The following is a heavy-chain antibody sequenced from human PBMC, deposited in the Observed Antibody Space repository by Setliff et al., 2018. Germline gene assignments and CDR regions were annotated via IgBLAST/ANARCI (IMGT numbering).Heavy chain of an antibody. Sequence: PSETLSLTCSVSDFSINSGYYWTWIRQPAGKGLEWIGHFHTGGSTNYNRSLRSRVSISVDTSKNQFSLKLSSVTAADTAVYYCARVRVVYYYYGMDVWGQGTTVTVSS. CDR1: DFSINSGYY. CDR2: FHTGGST. V-gene: IGHV4-61*09. J-gene: IGHJ6*02. CDR3: ARVRVVYYYYGMDV. D-gene: IGHD3-3*01.